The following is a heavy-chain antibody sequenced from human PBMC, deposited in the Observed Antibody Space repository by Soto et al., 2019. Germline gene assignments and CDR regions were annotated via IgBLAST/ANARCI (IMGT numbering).Heavy chain of an antibody. CDR2: IYYSGST. CDR3: ARHANRNYYDAFDI. CDR1: GGSITSGTYY. V-gene: IGHV4-39*01. Sequence: QLQLQESGPGLVKPSETLSLTCTVSGGSITSGTYYWGWIRQPPGKGLEWIGSIYYSGSTYYNPSLKSRATISVDTSKNQFYLKLTSVTAADTAVYYCARHANRNYYDAFDIWGQGTMVTVSS. D-gene: IGHD3-10*01. J-gene: IGHJ3*02.